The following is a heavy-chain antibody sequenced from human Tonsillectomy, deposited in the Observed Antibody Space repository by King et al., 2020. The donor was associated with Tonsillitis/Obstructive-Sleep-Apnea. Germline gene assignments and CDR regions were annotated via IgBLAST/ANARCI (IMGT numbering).Heavy chain of an antibody. CDR2: IKSKGGGETT. D-gene: IGHD5-18*01. CDR3: IWDTLIVYTFHY. J-gene: IGHJ4*02. Sequence: VQLVESGGGLVRPGGSLRLSCAASGFTFSDDWMNWVRQVPGKGLEWVGRIKSKGGGETTEYAAPLKGRFTISRDDSKNTLFLQMNSLRDEDTAVYYCIWDTLIVYTFHYWGQGTLVTVSS. V-gene: IGHV3-15*07. CDR1: GFTFSDDW.